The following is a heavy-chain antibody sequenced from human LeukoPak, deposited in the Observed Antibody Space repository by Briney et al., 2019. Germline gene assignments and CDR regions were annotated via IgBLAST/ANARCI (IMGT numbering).Heavy chain of an antibody. D-gene: IGHD3-16*01. V-gene: IGHV6-1*01. Sequence: SQTLSLTCAISGDSVSSNSAAWNWIRQFPSRGLEWLGRTYYRSKWKNDYAVSVKSRITINPDTSKNQFSLHLDSVTPEDTAVYYCVKGLWYSGMDLWGQGTTVTVSS. CDR3: VKGLWYSGMDL. J-gene: IGHJ6*02. CDR2: TYYRSKWKN. CDR1: GDSVSSNSAA.